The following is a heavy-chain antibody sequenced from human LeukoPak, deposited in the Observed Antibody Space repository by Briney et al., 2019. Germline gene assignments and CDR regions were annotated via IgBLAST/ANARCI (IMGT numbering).Heavy chain of an antibody. D-gene: IGHD1-26*01. V-gene: IGHV4-39*01. CDR1: GGSVSSSRYY. J-gene: IGHJ3*02. CDR2: IYYSGST. Sequence: SETLSLTCPVSGGSVSSSRYYWGWIRQPPGKGLEWIGSIYYSGSTYYNPSLKSRVTISVDTSKNQFSLKLSSVTAADTAVYYCASPIVGATYDIWGQGTMVTVSS. CDR3: ASPIVGATYDI.